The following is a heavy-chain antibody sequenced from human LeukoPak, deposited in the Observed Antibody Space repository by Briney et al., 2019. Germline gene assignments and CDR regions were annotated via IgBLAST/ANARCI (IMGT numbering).Heavy chain of an antibody. D-gene: IGHD3-16*01. CDR2: ISAYNGNT. CDR1: GYTFTSYG. J-gene: IGHJ4*02. Sequence: ASVKVSCKASGYTFTSYGISWVRQAPGQGLEWMGWISAYNGNTNYAQKLQGRVTMTTDTSTSTAYVELRSLRSDDTAVYYCARDLKSDYDYVWGSSRSPLNYWGQGTLVTVSS. V-gene: IGHV1-18*01. CDR3: ARDLKSDYDYVWGSSRSPLNY.